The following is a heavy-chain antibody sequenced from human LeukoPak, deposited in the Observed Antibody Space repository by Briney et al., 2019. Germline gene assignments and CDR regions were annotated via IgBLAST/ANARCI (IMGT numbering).Heavy chain of an antibody. D-gene: IGHD6-13*01. Sequence: GGSLRLSCAASGFTFSNYGVHWVRQAPGKGLEWVAFIRSDGSYKYYADSVKGRFTISRDNSMNTLYLQMNSLRAEDTAMYYCAKDQPSGSSSWYWVYWGQGTLVTVSS. CDR3: AKDQPSGSSSWYWVY. V-gene: IGHV3-30*02. CDR2: IRSDGSYK. J-gene: IGHJ4*02. CDR1: GFTFSNYG.